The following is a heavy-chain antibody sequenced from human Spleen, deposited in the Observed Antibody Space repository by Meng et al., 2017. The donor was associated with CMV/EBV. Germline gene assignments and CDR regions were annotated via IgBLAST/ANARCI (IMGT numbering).Heavy chain of an antibody. Sequence: SVKVSCKASGGTFSNYTISWVRQAPGQGLELMGGIIPMLDITNYAQKFQGRVTITTDESTSTAYMELSSLRSEDTAVYYCAGGPYYDFWSGYYLDYWGQGTLVTVSS. V-gene: IGHV1-69*16. CDR3: AGGPYYDFWSGYYLDY. CDR2: IIPMLDIT. J-gene: IGHJ4*02. D-gene: IGHD3-3*01. CDR1: GGTFSNYT.